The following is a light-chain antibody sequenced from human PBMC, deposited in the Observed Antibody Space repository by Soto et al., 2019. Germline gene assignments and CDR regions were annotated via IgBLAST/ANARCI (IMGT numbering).Light chain of an antibody. J-gene: IGLJ1*01. V-gene: IGLV2-8*01. Sequence: QSVLTQPPSASGSPGQSVTISCTGTSSDFGGYNYVSWYQQHPGKAPKLMIYEASKRPSGVPDRFSGSKSGNTASLTVSGLQAEDEADYYCSSYAGSNNLYVFVTWTKVTV. CDR2: EAS. CDR1: SSDFGGYNY. CDR3: SSYAGSNNLYV.